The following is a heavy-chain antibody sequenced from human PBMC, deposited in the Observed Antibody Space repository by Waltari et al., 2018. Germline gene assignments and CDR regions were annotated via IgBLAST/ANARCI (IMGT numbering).Heavy chain of an antibody. Sequence: QVQLQESGPGLVKPSETLSLTCTVSGGSISSYYWRWIRPPPGKGLEWIGYIYYSGSTNYNPSLKSRVTISVDTSKNQFSLKLSSVTAADTAVYYCARAAYGSGSYYNDYFDYWGQGTLVTVSS. V-gene: IGHV4-59*01. CDR2: IYYSGST. D-gene: IGHD3-10*01. CDR3: ARAAYGSGSYYNDYFDY. CDR1: GGSISSYY. J-gene: IGHJ4*02.